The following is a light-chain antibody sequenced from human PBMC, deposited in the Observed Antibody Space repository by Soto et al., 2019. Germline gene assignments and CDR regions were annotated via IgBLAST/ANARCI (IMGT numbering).Light chain of an antibody. V-gene: IGLV2-11*01. CDR1: SSDVGDYNF. CDR2: DVS. J-gene: IGLJ1*01. Sequence: QSVLTQPRSVSGSPGQSVTISCTGTSSDVGDYNFVSWYQQHPGKAPKLVIYDVSKRPSGVPDRFSGSKSGNTASLTISGLQADDEVDYYCCSYAGSYTYIFGTGTKVTVL. CDR3: CSYAGSYTYI.